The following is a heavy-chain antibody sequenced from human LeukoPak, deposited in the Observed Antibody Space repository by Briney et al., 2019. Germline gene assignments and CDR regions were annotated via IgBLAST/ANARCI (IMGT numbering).Heavy chain of an antibody. CDR3: ARDGGAYFNDAFDI. D-gene: IGHD3-10*01. CDR1: GFTFSSYG. J-gene: IGHJ3*02. CDR2: ISYDGSNK. V-gene: IGHV3-30*03. Sequence: PGRSLRLSCAASGFTFSSYGMHWVRQAPGKGLEWVAVISYDGSNKYYADSVKGRFTISRDNSKNTLYLQMNSLRAEDTAVYYCARDGGAYFNDAFDIWGQGTMVTVSS.